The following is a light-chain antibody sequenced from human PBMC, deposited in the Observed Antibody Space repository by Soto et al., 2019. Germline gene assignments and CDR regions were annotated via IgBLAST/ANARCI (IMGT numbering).Light chain of an antibody. CDR3: QQYDNWPWT. CDR1: QSISDT. V-gene: IGKV3-15*01. Sequence: EIVMTQSPATLSVSPGGRATLSCRASQSISDTLAWYQQKPGQAPRLLIHGASTRAPGFPARFSGSGSGTDFTLTISSLQSEDFEVYYCQQYDNWPWTLGQGTKVDI. J-gene: IGKJ1*01. CDR2: GAS.